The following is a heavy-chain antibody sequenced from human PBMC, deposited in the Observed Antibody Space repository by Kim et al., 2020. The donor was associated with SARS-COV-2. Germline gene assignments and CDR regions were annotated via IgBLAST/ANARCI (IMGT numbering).Heavy chain of an antibody. Sequence: DVRTPTYADSLKCRFTISRDNAKNTLYLQMNSLRVEDTAVYHCAAVTGTVNWGQGTLVIVSS. CDR3: AAVTGTVN. CDR2: DVRTP. D-gene: IGHD6-19*01. V-gene: IGHV3-74*01. J-gene: IGHJ4*02.